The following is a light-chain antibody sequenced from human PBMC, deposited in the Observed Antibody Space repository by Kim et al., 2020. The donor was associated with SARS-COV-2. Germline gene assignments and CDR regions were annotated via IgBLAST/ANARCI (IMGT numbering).Light chain of an antibody. J-gene: IGKJ5*01. Sequence: DIKMTQSPSSLSASVGDRVTITCQASQDIGNYLNWYQQKAGKAPEVVVFDASNLETGVTSRFSGSGSGTHFTFTINSLQAEDIATYYCQQYDNFPITFGEGTRLEIK. CDR3: QQYDNFPIT. CDR2: DAS. CDR1: QDIGNY. V-gene: IGKV1-33*01.